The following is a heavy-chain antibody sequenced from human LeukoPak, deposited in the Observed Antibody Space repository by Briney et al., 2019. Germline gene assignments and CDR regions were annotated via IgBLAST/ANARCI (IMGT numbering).Heavy chain of an antibody. CDR2: ISSSSSYI. V-gene: IGHV3-21*01. Sequence: GSLRLSCAASGFTFSSYSMNWVRQAPGKGLEWVSSISSSSSYIYYADSVKGRFTISRDNAKNSLYLQTNSLRAEDTAVYYCARGVAYSSGWYLSWFDPWGQGTLVTVSS. CDR1: GFTFSSYS. J-gene: IGHJ5*02. CDR3: ARGVAYSSGWYLSWFDP. D-gene: IGHD6-19*01.